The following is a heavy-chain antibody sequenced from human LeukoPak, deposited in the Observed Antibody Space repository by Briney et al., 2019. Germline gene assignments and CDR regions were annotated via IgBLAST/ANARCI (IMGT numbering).Heavy chain of an antibody. J-gene: IGHJ4*02. CDR3: AKRRYYYDSSGSDYYFDY. CDR1: GFAFSSYA. Sequence: GGSLRLSCAASGFAFSSYAMSWVRQAPGKGLERVSAISGSGGSTYYADSVKGRLTISRDNSKNTLYLQMNSLRAEDTAVYYCAKRRYYYDSSGSDYYFDYWGQGTLVTVSS. V-gene: IGHV3-23*01. CDR2: ISGSGGST. D-gene: IGHD3-22*01.